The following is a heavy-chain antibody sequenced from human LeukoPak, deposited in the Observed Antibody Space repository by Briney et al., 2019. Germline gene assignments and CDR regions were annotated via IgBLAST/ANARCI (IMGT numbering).Heavy chain of an antibody. Sequence: GESLKISCKGSGYSFTSYWIGWVRQMPGKGLEWMGIIYPGDSDTRYSPSFQGQVTISADKSISTVYLQWSSLRASDTAMYYCARPRTPYYYDSSGYDNSFDYWGQGTLVTVSS. CDR3: ARPRTPYYYDSSGYDNSFDY. J-gene: IGHJ4*02. CDR2: IYPGDSDT. CDR1: GYSFTSYW. D-gene: IGHD3-22*01. V-gene: IGHV5-51*01.